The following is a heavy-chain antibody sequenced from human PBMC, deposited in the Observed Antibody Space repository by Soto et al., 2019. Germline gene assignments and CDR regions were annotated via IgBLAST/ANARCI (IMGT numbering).Heavy chain of an antibody. CDR1: GFTFSSYS. V-gene: IGHV3-21*01. CDR2: ISSSSSYI. D-gene: IGHD1-1*01. CDR3: ASVFPPTGGYDP. Sequence: GGSLRLSCAASGFTFSSYSMNWVRQAPGKGLEWVSSISSSSSYIYYADSVKGRFTISRDNAKNSLYLQMNSLRAEDTAVYYCASVFPPTGGYDPWGQGTLVTVSS. J-gene: IGHJ5*02.